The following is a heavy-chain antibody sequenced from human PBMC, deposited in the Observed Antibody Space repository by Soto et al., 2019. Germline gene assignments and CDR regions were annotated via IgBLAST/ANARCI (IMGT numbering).Heavy chain of an antibody. V-gene: IGHV4-59*01. Sequence: SETLSLTSTVAGGSISSDYWNCIRQPPGKGLEWIGFTYYTGSPNYNPSLKSRVTISVDTSKKQFSLKLTSLTAADTAVYYCARRWSTCYIDYGMDVWGQGTTVTVSS. CDR1: GGSISSDY. CDR2: TYYTGSP. D-gene: IGHD2-15*01. J-gene: IGHJ6*02. CDR3: ARRWSTCYIDYGMDV.